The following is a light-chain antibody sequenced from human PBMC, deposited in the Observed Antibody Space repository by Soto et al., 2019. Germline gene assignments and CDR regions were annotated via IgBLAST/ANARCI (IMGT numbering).Light chain of an antibody. CDR1: QSVSSN. CDR3: QQYNNWPPVT. V-gene: IGKV3-15*01. CDR2: GAS. Sequence: EIVMTQSPATLSVSPGERATLSCRASQSVSSNLAWYQQKPGQAPRLLIYGASTRATGIPARFSGSGSGTEFTLTISSLQSEDFAVYYCQQYNNWPPVTLGQGTRMEIK. J-gene: IGKJ5*01.